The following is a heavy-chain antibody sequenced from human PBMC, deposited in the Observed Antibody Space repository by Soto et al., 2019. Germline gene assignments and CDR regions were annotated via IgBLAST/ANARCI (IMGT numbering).Heavy chain of an antibody. CDR3: ARDHRSLGDYYGIDV. V-gene: IGHV4-31*03. J-gene: IGHJ6*02. CDR1: GDSISSTGFY. Sequence: SETLSLTCSVSGDSISSTGFYWSWIRQHPGKALEWIGYIHYTGSTSYNPSLKSRLAISLDASKNQFSLSLSSVTSADTAVYYCARDHRSLGDYYGIDVWGQGTTVTVSS. D-gene: IGHD3-10*01. CDR2: IHYTGST.